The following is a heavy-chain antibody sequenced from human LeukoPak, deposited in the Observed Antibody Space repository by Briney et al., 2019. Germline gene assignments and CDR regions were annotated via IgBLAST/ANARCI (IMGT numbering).Heavy chain of an antibody. Sequence: SETLSLTCTVSGGSISSYYWSWIRQPPGKGLGWIGYIYYSGSTNYNPSLKSRVTISVDTSKNQFSLKLSSVTAADTAVYYCARHRFGGAGADYFDYWGQGTLVTVSS. J-gene: IGHJ4*02. CDR1: GGSISSYY. V-gene: IGHV4-59*08. D-gene: IGHD3-16*01. CDR2: IYYSGST. CDR3: ARHRFGGAGADYFDY.